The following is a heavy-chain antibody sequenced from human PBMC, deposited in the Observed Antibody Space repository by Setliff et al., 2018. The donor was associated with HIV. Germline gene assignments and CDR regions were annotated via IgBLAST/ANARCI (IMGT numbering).Heavy chain of an antibody. CDR2: AHSSGNT. V-gene: IGHV4-39*01. CDR1: GDSISSRFP. D-gene: IGHD1-7*01. J-gene: IGHJ6*03. Sequence: SETLSLTCTVSGDSISSRFPWGWIRQPPGKGLEWIAIAHSSGNTYYNPSLESRVSIAVDTSKSQLPLNLTSVTAADTAVYYCARQAGNYWGFVYYMDVCGKGTTVTVSS. CDR3: ARQAGNYWGFVYYMDV.